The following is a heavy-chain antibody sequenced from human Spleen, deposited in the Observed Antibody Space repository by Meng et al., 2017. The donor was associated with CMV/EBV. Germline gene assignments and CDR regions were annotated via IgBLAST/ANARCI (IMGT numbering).Heavy chain of an antibody. CDR2: ISAAGSST. Sequence: GESLKISCAASGFTFSSCAMSWVRQAPGKGLEWVSSISAAGSSTYHADSVKGRFTISRDNSKNTLYLQMNSVRLEDTAVYYCAKDLGTEYQLLMEGNYHYYAMDVWGQGTTVTVSS. V-gene: IGHV3-23*01. CDR3: AKDLGTEYQLLMEGNYHYYAMDV. J-gene: IGHJ6*02. D-gene: IGHD2-2*01. CDR1: GFTFSSCA.